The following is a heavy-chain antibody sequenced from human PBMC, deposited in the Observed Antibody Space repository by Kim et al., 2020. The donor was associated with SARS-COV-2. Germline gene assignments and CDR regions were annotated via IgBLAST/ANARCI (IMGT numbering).Heavy chain of an antibody. V-gene: IGHV5-10-1*01. CDR2: SDSYT. Sequence: SDSYTNSSPSFQGHVTISADKSISTAYLQWSSLKASDTAMYYCARRKGDYWGQGTLVTVSS. J-gene: IGHJ4*02. CDR3: ARRKGDY.